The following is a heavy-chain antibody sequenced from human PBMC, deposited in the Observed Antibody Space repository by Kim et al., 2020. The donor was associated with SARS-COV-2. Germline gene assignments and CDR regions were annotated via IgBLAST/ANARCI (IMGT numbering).Heavy chain of an antibody. CDR2: IYYSGST. D-gene: IGHD3-10*01. CDR3: ARDRPFGGFFDY. V-gene: IGHV4-59*01. Sequence: SETLSLNCTVSGGSISSNYWSWIRQPPGKGLEWIGYIYYSGSTKYNPSLKSRVTISVDTSKNQFSLRLSSVTAADTAVYYCARDRPFGGFFDYWGQGTLVAVSS. CDR1: GGSISSNY. J-gene: IGHJ4*02.